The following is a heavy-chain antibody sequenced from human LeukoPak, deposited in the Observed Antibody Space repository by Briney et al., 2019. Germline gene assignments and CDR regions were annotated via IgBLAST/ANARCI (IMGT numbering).Heavy chain of an antibody. CDR1: GFTLSDYH. J-gene: IGHJ4*02. Sequence: GGSLRLSCAASGFTLSDYHMDWVRQAPGKGLEWVGRITSKGGNYQTHYATAVKGGFTISRDDSKSSLYLQMNSLITEDTAVYLCARGSVHTGFDYWGQGTLVTVSS. CDR2: ITSKGGNYQT. V-gene: IGHV3-72*01. CDR3: ARGSVHTGFDY. D-gene: IGHD3-3*01.